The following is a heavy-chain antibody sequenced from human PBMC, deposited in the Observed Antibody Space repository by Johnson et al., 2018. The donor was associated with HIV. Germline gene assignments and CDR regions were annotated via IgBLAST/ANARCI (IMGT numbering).Heavy chain of an antibody. CDR2: IGTAGDT. J-gene: IGHJ3*02. Sequence: VQLVESGGGVVQPGRSLRLSCAASGFTFSSSAMHWVRQATGKGLEWVSAIGTAGDTYYPGSVKGRFTISRENAKNSLYLQMNSLIAGDTAVYYCARGKAFDIWGQGTMVTVSS. CDR3: ARGKAFDI. CDR1: GFTFSSSA. V-gene: IGHV3-13*01.